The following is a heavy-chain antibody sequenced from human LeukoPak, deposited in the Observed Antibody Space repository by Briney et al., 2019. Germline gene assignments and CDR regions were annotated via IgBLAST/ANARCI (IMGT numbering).Heavy chain of an antibody. CDR2: ISAYNGNT. CDR1: GYTFTSYG. Sequence: ASVKVSCKASGYTFTSYGISWVRQAPGQGLEWMGWISAYNGNTNYAQKLQGRVTMTTDTSTSTAYMELRSLRSDDTAVYYCARDRSSSSPYYYYMDVWGKGTTGTVSS. CDR3: ARDRSSSSPYYYYMDV. V-gene: IGHV1-18*01. J-gene: IGHJ6*03. D-gene: IGHD6-6*01.